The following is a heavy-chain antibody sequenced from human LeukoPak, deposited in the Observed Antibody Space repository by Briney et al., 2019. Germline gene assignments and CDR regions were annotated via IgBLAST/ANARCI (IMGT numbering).Heavy chain of an antibody. D-gene: IGHD1-7*01. V-gene: IGHV4-4*07. Sequence: SETLSLTCTVSGGSISSYYWSWVRQPAGKGLEWIGRIYASGNTNYNPSLKGRVTMTVDTSKNQFSLKLSSVTAADTAVYYCARDLPSITGTTSFDYWGQGTLVTVSS. CDR1: GGSISSYY. CDR2: IYASGNT. CDR3: ARDLPSITGTTSFDY. J-gene: IGHJ4*02.